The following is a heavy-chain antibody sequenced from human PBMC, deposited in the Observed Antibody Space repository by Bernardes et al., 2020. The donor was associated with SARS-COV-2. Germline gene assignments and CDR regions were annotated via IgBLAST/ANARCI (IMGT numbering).Heavy chain of an antibody. Sequence: GGSLRLSCAASGVTLSSYWMHWVRQAPGKGLVWVSRINSDGSSTSYADSVKGRFTISRDNAKNTLYLQMNSLRVEDTAVYYCARSDYGYDYWSQGTLVTVSS. CDR3: ARSDYGYDY. CDR1: GVTLSSYW. CDR2: INSDGSST. V-gene: IGHV3-74*01. D-gene: IGHD4-17*01. J-gene: IGHJ4*02.